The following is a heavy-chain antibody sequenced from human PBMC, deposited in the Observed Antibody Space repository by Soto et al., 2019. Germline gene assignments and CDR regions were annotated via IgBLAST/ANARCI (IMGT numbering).Heavy chain of an antibody. CDR1: GYTFTSYD. Sequence: QVQLVQSGAEVKKPGASVKVSCKASGYTFTSYDINWVRQATGQGLEWMGWMNPNSGNTGYAQKFQGRVTMTRYTSLTTAKMERSRLSSEATAVYYCARKMTTRGMDAGAQGTTVTAPS. D-gene: IGHD1-1*01. J-gene: IGHJ6*02. CDR3: ARKMTTRGMDA. V-gene: IGHV1-8*01. CDR2: MNPNSGNT.